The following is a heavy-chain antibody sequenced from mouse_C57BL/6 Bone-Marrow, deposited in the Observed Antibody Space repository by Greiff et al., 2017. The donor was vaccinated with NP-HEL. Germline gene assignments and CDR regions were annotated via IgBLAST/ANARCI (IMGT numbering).Heavy chain of an antibody. Sequence: QVQLQQSGAELVKPGASVKLSCKASGYTFTSYWMHWVKQRPGQGLEWIGMIHPNSGSTNYNEKFKSKATLTVDKSSSTAYMQLSSLTSEDSAVYYCARDPPYYYGSRDWYFDVWGTGTTVTVSS. V-gene: IGHV1-64*01. CDR3: ARDPPYYYGSRDWYFDV. CDR1: GYTFTSYW. J-gene: IGHJ1*03. CDR2: IHPNSGST. D-gene: IGHD1-1*01.